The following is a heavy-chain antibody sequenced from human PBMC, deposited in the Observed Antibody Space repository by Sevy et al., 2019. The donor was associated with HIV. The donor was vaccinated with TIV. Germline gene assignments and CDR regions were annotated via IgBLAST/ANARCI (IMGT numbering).Heavy chain of an antibody. CDR3: VGGDSSFYFHD. CDR1: GDALSSSSYF. CDR2: VFQSWST. Sequence: SETLSLTCTVSGDALSSSSYFWGWIRQPPGRELEWIGNVFQSWSTSYNPALKSRVTISVDTSKNHFSLKLTSVTAADTAVYYCVGGDSSFYFHDWGQGTLVTVSS. V-gene: IGHV4-39*02. D-gene: IGHD3-3*01. J-gene: IGHJ4*02.